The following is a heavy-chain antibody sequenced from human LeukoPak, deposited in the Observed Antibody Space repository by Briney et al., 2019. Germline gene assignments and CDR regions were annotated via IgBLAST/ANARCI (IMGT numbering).Heavy chain of an antibody. CDR3: ARGHEMTTVTTGLDY. CDR2: IYYSGST. V-gene: IGHV4-31*03. CDR1: GGSISSGGYY. J-gene: IGHJ4*02. D-gene: IGHD4-17*01. Sequence: SETLSLTCTVSGGSISSGGYYWSWIRQHPGKGLEWIGYIYYSGSTYYNPSLKSRVTISVDTSKNQFSLKLSSVTAAATAVYYCARGHEMTTVTTGLDYWGQGTLVTVSS.